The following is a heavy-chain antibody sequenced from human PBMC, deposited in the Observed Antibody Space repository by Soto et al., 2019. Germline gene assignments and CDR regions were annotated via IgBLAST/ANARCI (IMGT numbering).Heavy chain of an antibody. Sequence: TCAISGDSVSSNSAAWNWIRQSPSRGLEWLGRTYYRSKWYNDYAVSVKSRITINPDTSKNQFSLQLNSVTPEDTAVYYCAREPYDFWSGRNAFDIWGQGTMVTVSS. D-gene: IGHD3-3*01. CDR1: GDSVSSNSAA. V-gene: IGHV6-1*01. J-gene: IGHJ3*02. CDR2: TYYRSKWYN. CDR3: AREPYDFWSGRNAFDI.